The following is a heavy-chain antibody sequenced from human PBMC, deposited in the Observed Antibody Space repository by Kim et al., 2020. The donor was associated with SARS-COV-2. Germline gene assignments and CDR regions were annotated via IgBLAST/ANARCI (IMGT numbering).Heavy chain of an antibody. CDR3: ARGGNNWNALDS. CDR1: GFTFSSYS. J-gene: IGHJ5*01. V-gene: IGHV3-48*02. D-gene: IGHD1-1*01. CDR2: ITGSSGTL. Sequence: GGSLRLSCAASGFTFSSYSMYWVRQAPGKGLESVSYITGSSGTLHYADSVKGRFTISSDNAKSSLYLQMNSLRDEDTAVYYCARGGNNWNALDSWGQGTLVTVSS.